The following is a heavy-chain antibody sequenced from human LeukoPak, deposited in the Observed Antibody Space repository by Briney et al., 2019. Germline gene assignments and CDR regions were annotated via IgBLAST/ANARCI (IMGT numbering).Heavy chain of an antibody. V-gene: IGHV4-34*01. D-gene: IGHD1-14*01. CDR1: GGSFSGYY. Sequence: SGTLSLTCAVYGGSFSGYYWSWIRQPPGKGLEWIGEINHSGSTNYNPSLKSRVTISVDTSKNQFSLKLSSVTAADTAVYYCAKRYHAFDIWGQGTMVTVSS. CDR3: AKRYHAFDI. J-gene: IGHJ3*02. CDR2: INHSGST.